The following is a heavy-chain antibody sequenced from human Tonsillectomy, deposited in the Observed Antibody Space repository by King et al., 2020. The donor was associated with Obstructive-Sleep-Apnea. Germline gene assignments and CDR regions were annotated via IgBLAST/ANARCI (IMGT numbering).Heavy chain of an antibody. J-gene: IGHJ4*02. Sequence: QLQESGPGLVKPSETLSLTCTVSGGSISSYYWSWIRQPPGKGLEWIGYIYYSGSTNYNPSLKSRVTISVDTSKNQFSLKLSSVTAADTAVYYCARQVVEMATRPFDYWGQGTLVTVSS. CDR2: IYYSGST. CDR1: GGSISSYY. CDR3: ARQVVEMATRPFDY. V-gene: IGHV4-59*08. D-gene: IGHD5-24*01.